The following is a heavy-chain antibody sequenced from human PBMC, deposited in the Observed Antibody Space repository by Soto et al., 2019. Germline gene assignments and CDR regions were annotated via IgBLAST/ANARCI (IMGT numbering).Heavy chain of an antibody. Sequence: QVQLVESGGGVVQPGRSLRLSCAASGFTFSSYGMHWVRQAPGKGLEWVAVISYDGSNKYYADSVKGRFTISRDNSKNTLYLQMNSLRAEDTAVYYCAKDRNGSGRKRFPLYYYYGMDVWGQGTTVTVSS. CDR3: AKDRNGSGRKRFPLYYYYGMDV. CDR1: GFTFSSYG. CDR2: ISYDGSNK. J-gene: IGHJ6*02. V-gene: IGHV3-30*18. D-gene: IGHD3-10*01.